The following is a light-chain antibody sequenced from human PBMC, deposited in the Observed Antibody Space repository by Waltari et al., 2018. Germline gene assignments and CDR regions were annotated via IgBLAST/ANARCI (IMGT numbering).Light chain of an antibody. V-gene: IGLV1-44*01. CDR3: ATWDDSLVGRV. J-gene: IGLJ2*01. CDR1: TSNIGTTT. Sequence: QSVLTQPPSTSGTPGQTVTISCSGSTSNIGTTTVTWYQQFPGTAPKVLVFANYHRPSGVPDRFSASKSGTSASLVISGLQSEDEGDYFCATWDDSLVGRVFGGGTKLTVL. CDR2: ANY.